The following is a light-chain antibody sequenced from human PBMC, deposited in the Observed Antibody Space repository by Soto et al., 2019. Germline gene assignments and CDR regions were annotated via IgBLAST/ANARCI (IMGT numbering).Light chain of an antibody. CDR1: SSDVGGYNY. CDR3: CSYAGSYTLL. V-gene: IGLV2-11*01. CDR2: DVS. J-gene: IGLJ2*01. Sequence: QSALTQPRSVSGSPGQSVTISCTGTSSDVGGYNYVSWYQHHPGKAPKLMIYDVSKRPSGVPDRFSGPKSGNTASLTISGLQAEDEADYYCCSYAGSYTLLFGGGTKLTVL.